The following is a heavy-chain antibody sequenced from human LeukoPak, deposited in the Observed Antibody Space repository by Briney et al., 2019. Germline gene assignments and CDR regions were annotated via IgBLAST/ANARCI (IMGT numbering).Heavy chain of an antibody. Sequence: ASVKVSCKASGYTFTGYYMHWVRQAPGQGLEWMGWINPNSGGTNYAQKFQGRVTMTRDTSISTAYMELSRLRSDDTAVYYCATHLNVDIVATAFDYWGQGTLVTVSS. V-gene: IGHV1-2*02. J-gene: IGHJ4*02. D-gene: IGHD5-12*01. CDR1: GYTFTGYY. CDR2: INPNSGGT. CDR3: ATHLNVDIVATAFDY.